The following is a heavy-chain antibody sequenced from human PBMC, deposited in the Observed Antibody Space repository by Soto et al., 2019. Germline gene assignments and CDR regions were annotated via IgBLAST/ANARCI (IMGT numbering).Heavy chain of an antibody. D-gene: IGHD1-26*01. Sequence: EVQLVESGGGLVKPGGSLRLSCAASEFTFSSYSMNWVRQAPGKGLEWVSSISSSSSYIYYADSVKGRFTISRDNAKNSLYLQMNSLRAEDTAVYYCARVGGSYYGGFGAFDIWGQGTMVTVSS. CDR1: EFTFSSYS. CDR2: ISSSSSYI. J-gene: IGHJ3*02. V-gene: IGHV3-21*01. CDR3: ARVGGSYYGGFGAFDI.